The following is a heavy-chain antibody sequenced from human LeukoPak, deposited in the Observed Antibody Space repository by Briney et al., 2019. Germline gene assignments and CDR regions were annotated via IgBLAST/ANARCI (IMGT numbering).Heavy chain of an antibody. V-gene: IGHV1-69*13. CDR2: IIPIFGTA. J-gene: IGHJ6*02. CDR3: ARGSSSFYYYYGMDV. CDR1: GGTSSSYA. D-gene: IGHD6-13*01. Sequence: SVKVSCKASGGTSSSYAISWVRQAPGQGLEWMGGIIPIFGTANYAQKFQGRVTITADESTSTAYMELSSLRSEDTAVYYCARGSSSFYYYYGMDVWGQGTTVTVSS.